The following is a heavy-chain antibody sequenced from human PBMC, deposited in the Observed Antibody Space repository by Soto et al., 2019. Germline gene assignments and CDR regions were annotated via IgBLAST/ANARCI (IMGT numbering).Heavy chain of an antibody. CDR1: GGSFSGYY. V-gene: IGHV4-34*01. D-gene: IGHD1-1*01. CDR3: AAANWSHHYFDP. CDR2: INHSGSP. J-gene: IGHJ5*02. Sequence: QVRLQQWGTGLLKSSETLSLTCAVYGGSFSGYYWSWLRQPPGKGMEWIGEINHSGSPNYNPSLKSRVTISVHTSKNQFSLKMTSVTAAYTAVYYCAAANWSHHYFDPWGQGTLVTVSS.